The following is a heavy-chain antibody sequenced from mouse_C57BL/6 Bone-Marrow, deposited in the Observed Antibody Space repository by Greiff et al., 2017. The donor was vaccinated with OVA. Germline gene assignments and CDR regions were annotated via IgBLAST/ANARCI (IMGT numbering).Heavy chain of an antibody. CDR3: ARCPGGPWFAD. CDR2: IDPSDSNT. V-gene: IGHV1-69*01. Sequence: QVQLQQSGAELVMPGASVKLSCKASGYTFTSYWMHWVKQRPGQGLEWIGEIDPSDSNTNYNQKFKGQSTLTVDKSSSTAYMQLSSLTSEDSAVYYCARCPGGPWFADWGQGTLVTVSA. CDR1: GYTFTSYW. J-gene: IGHJ3*01. D-gene: IGHD1-1*02.